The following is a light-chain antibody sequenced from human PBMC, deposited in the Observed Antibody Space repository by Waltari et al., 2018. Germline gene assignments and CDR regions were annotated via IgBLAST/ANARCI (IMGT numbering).Light chain of an antibody. J-gene: IGLJ2*01. Sequence: YVLTQPPSVSVAPGPTARVTCVGNSNGDKRVHWYQQKPGQAPVLVVHDDSDRPPGVPGRFAGSNSGRAATVTISRVEAGDEADYYCQVWDSGGDRVVFGGGTRLSVL. CDR3: QVWDSGGDRVV. CDR2: DDS. V-gene: IGLV3-21*02. CDR1: SNGDKR.